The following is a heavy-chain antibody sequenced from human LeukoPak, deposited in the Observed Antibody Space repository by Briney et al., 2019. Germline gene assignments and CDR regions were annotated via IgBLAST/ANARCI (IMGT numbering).Heavy chain of an antibody. J-gene: IGHJ6*02. D-gene: IGHD3-22*01. CDR1: GGSISSTNW. Sequence: SGTLSLTCAVSGGSISSTNWWSWVRQPPGKGLEWIGEIYHSGTTNYNPSLKSRVTISIDKSKNQFSLKLSSVTAADTAVYYCARSRGRGYYYYGMDVWGQGITVTVSS. V-gene: IGHV4-4*02. CDR2: IYHSGTT. CDR3: ARSRGRGYYYYGMDV.